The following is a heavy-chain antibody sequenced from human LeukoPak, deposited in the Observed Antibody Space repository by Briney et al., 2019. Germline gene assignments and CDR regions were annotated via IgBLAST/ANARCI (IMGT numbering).Heavy chain of an antibody. CDR2: IYSGGST. D-gene: IGHD5-12*01. CDR1: GFTVSSNY. Sequence: GGSLRLSCAASGFTVSSNYMSWVRQVPGKGLEWVSVIYSGGSTYYADSVKGRFTISRDNSKNTLHLQMNSLRAEDTAVYYCARGGGYDKSFDYWGQGTLVTVSS. V-gene: IGHV3-53*01. CDR3: ARGGGYDKSFDY. J-gene: IGHJ4*02.